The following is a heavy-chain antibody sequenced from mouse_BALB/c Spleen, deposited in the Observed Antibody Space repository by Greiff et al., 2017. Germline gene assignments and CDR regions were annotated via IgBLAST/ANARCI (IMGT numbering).Heavy chain of an antibody. J-gene: IGHJ2*01. D-gene: IGHD2-14*01. CDR2: ISTYYGDA. Sequence: VQLQQSGAELVRPGVSVKISCKGSGYTFTDYAMHWVKQSHAKSLEWIGVISTYYGDASYNQKFKGKATMTVDKSSSTAYMELARLTSEDSAIYYCARYYRPFDYWGQGTTLTVSS. CDR3: ARYYRPFDY. CDR1: GYTFTDYA. V-gene: IGHV1S137*01.